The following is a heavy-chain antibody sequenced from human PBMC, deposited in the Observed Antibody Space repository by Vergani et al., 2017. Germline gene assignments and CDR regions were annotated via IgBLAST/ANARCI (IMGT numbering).Heavy chain of an antibody. CDR3: ARRYYDSSGYYDLADY. D-gene: IGHD3-22*01. CDR1: GGSISSSSYY. J-gene: IGHJ4*02. Sequence: QLQLQESGPGLVKPSETLSLTCTVSGGSISSSSYYWGWIRQPPGKGLEWIGSIYYSGSTYYNPSLKSRGTITVDTSKNQFSLKLSSVTAAATAVYYCARRYYDSSGYYDLADYWGQGTLVTVSS. CDR2: IYYSGST. V-gene: IGHV4-39*01.